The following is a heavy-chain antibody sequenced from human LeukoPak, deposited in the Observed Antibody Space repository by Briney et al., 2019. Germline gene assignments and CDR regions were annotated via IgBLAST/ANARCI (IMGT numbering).Heavy chain of an antibody. CDR2: INSDGSST. CDR1: GFTFSSYW. D-gene: IGHD3-16*01. Sequence: PGGSLRLSCAASGFTFSSYWMHWVRQAPGKGLVWVPRINSDGSSTSYADSVKGRFTISRDNAKNTLYLQMNSLRAEDTAVYYCARGRISLGNWFDPWGQGTLVTVSS. V-gene: IGHV3-74*01. CDR3: ARGRISLGNWFDP. J-gene: IGHJ5*02.